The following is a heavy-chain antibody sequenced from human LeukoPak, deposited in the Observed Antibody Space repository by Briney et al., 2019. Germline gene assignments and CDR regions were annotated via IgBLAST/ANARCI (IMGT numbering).Heavy chain of an antibody. CDR2: ISAYNGNT. Sequence: ASVKVSCKASGYTFTSYGISWVRQAPGQGLEWMGWISAYNGNTNYAQKLQGRVTMTTDTSTSTAYMELRSLISDDTAVYYCARDLVGAWERLPDYFDNWGQGTLVTVSS. J-gene: IGHJ4*02. CDR1: GYTFTSYG. V-gene: IGHV1-18*01. D-gene: IGHD1-26*01. CDR3: ARDLVGAWERLPDYFDN.